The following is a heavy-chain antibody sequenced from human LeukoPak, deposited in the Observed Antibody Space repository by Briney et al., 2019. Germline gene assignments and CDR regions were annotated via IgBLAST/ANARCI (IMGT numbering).Heavy chain of an antibody. V-gene: IGHV3-23*01. CDR2: ISGSGGST. CDR1: GFTVSSNY. J-gene: IGHJ4*02. D-gene: IGHD3-10*01. CDR3: AKSEDVLLWFETYYVDY. Sequence: GGSLRLSCAASGFTVSSNYMRWVRQAPGKGLEWVSAISGSGGSTYYADSVKGRFTISRDNSKNTLYLHMNSLRAEDTAVYYCAKSEDVLLWFETYYVDYWGQGTLVTVSS.